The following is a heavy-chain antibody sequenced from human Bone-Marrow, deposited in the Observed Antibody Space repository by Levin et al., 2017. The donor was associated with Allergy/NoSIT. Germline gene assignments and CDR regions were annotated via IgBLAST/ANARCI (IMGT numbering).Heavy chain of an antibody. V-gene: IGHV3-7*01. CDR1: GFTFNLYW. D-gene: IGHD6-19*01. CDR2: IEKDGNEM. J-gene: IGHJ4*02. CDR3: GTAVGIAVADRNY. Sequence: GGSLRLSCAASGFTFNLYWMNWIRQAPGKGLEWVANIEKDGNEMHYVDSVEGRFTISRDNAKNVLYLEMSSLRVEDTALYYCGTAVGIAVADRNYWGQGVLVTVSS.